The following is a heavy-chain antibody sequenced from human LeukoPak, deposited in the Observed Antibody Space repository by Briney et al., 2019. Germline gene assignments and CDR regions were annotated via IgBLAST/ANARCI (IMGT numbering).Heavy chain of an antibody. CDR3: ARGGKATVVAM. Sequence: SETLSLTCTVSVYSSNSFYWSWLRQPAGKGLAWIGRIYSSGSTNYNSSLTSRVSMSVDTSKNQCSLTLTSATAADTAVYYCARGGKATVVAMWGQGILVTVSS. D-gene: IGHD4-23*01. CDR2: IYSSGST. V-gene: IGHV4-4*07. CDR1: VYSSNSFY. J-gene: IGHJ4*02.